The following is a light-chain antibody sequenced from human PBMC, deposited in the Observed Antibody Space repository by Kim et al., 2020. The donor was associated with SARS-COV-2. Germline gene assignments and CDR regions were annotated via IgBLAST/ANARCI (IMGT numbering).Light chain of an antibody. CDR2: QDN. CDR1: KLGDKY. V-gene: IGLV3-1*01. Sequence: YELTQPPSVSVSPGQTASITCSGDKLGDKYACWYQQKPGQSPVLVIYQDNKRPSGIPERFSGSNSGNTATLTISGTQAMDEADYYCQAWDSSTAVFGTG. J-gene: IGLJ1*01. CDR3: QAWDSSTAV.